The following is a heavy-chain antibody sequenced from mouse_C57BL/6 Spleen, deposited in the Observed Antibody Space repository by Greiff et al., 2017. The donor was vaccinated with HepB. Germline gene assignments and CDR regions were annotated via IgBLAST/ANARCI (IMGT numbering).Heavy chain of an antibody. Sequence: VKLQESDAELVKPGASVKISCKVSGYTFTDHTIHWMKQRPEQGLEWIGYIYPRDGSTKYNEKFKGKATLTADKSSSTAYMQLNSLTSEDSAVYFCARGGDYDVGDFDYWGQGTTLTVSS. CDR3: ARGGDYDVGDFDY. D-gene: IGHD2-4*01. J-gene: IGHJ2*01. V-gene: IGHV1-78*01. CDR1: GYTFTDHT. CDR2: IYPRDGST.